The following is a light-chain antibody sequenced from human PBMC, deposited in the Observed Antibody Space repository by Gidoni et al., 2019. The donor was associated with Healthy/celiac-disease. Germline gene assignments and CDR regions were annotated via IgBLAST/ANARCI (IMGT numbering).Light chain of an antibody. J-gene: IGLJ2*01. CDR1: SLRSYY. V-gene: IGLV3-19*01. CDR3: NSRDSSGNHLV. CDR2: GKN. Sequence: SSELTQDPAVSVALGQTVRITCQGDSLRSYYASWYQQKPGQAPVLVIYGKNNRPSGIPDLCSGSSSGNTASLTITGAQAEDEADYYCNSRDSSGNHLVFGGGTKLTVL.